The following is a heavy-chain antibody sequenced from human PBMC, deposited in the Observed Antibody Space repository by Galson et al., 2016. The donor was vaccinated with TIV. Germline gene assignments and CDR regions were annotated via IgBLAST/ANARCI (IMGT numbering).Heavy chain of an antibody. CDR3: ARANLPVALVPPGPRYFFYGLDV. V-gene: IGHV4-61*02. Sequence: TLSLTCSVSGGSISTGSYYWTWIRQPAGKGLEWIGRIYPIGTTHYHPSLKSRATISLDTSKNQLSLKLTSATVADTAVYSCARANLPVALVPPGPRYFFYGLDVWGQGTTVSVSS. CDR1: GGSISTGSYY. CDR2: IYPIGTT. J-gene: IGHJ6*02. D-gene: IGHD2-8*02.